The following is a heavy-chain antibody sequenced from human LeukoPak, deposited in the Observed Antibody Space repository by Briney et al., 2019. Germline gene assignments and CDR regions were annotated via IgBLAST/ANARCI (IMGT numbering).Heavy chain of an antibody. CDR3: ARESPYYYDSPDAFDI. CDR1: GFTFSNYW. J-gene: IGHJ3*02. D-gene: IGHD3-22*01. CDR2: IKEDGSEK. Sequence: GGSLRLSCAATGFTFSNYWMSWVRQAPGKGLEWVANIKEDGSEKYYVDSVKGRFTISRDNAKNSLYLQMNSLRAEDTAVYYCARESPYYYDSPDAFDIWGQGTMVTVSS. V-gene: IGHV3-7*03.